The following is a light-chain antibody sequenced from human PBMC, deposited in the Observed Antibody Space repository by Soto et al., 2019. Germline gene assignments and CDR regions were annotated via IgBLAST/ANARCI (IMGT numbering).Light chain of an antibody. CDR1: QSISSY. Sequence: DIQMTQSPSPLSASVGDRVTITCRASQSISSYLNWYQQKPGKAPKLLIYAASSLQSGVPSRFSGSGSGTDFTLTISSLQPEDFATYYCQQSYSTLSYTFGQLTKVDIK. V-gene: IGKV1-39*01. CDR2: AAS. CDR3: QQSYSTLSYT. J-gene: IGKJ2*01.